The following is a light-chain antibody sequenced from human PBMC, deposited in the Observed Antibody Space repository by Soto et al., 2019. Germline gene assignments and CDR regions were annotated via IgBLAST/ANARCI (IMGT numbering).Light chain of an antibody. CDR2: GAS. Sequence: EIVLTQSPGTLSLSPGERATLSCRASQSVSSSYLAWYQQRPGLAPRLLIYGASSRATGIPDRFSGSGSGTDFTLTISRLEPEDFAVYYCHQYGTSPSTFGQGTKVDIK. CDR1: QSVSSSY. V-gene: IGKV3-20*01. J-gene: IGKJ1*01. CDR3: HQYGTSPST.